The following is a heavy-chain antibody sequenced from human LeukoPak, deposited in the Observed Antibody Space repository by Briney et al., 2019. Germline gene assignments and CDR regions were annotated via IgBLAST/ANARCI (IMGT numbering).Heavy chain of an antibody. D-gene: IGHD3/OR15-3a*01. Sequence: GGSLRLSCAASGFIFSSYYMTWVRQAPGKGLEWVSAIYGDGSTYYTDSVKGRFAISRDNSKNTLYLQMNSLSAEDTAVYYCARGDWGYWGQGTLVTVSS. CDR3: ARGDWGY. CDR2: IYGDGST. CDR1: GFIFSSYY. V-gene: IGHV3-53*01. J-gene: IGHJ4*02.